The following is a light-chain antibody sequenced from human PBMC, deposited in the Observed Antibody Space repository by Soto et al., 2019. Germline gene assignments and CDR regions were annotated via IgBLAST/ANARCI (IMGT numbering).Light chain of an antibody. J-gene: IGLJ1*01. CDR3: SSYTGSINYV. V-gene: IGLV2-14*01. CDR1: RSDYDLYKY. Sequence: QSALTQPASVSGSPGQSITIFFTVTRSDYDLYKYVSWYPQHPGKAPKLMIYQVTNRPSGVSNRFSGSKSGNTASLTISGLQAEDEADYYCSSYTGSINYVFGTGTMVTVL. CDR2: QVT.